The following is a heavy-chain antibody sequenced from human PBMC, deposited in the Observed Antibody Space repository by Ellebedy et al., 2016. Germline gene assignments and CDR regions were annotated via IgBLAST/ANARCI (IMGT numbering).Heavy chain of an antibody. Sequence: SLKISXVASGFTFEDYAMHWVRQPPGKGLEWVSGISWNSGSIVYADSVKGRFTISRDNAKNSLYLQMNSLRAEDTALYYCASSAAAGTGWFDPWGQGTLVTVSS. CDR1: GFTFEDYA. CDR3: ASSAAAGTGWFDP. V-gene: IGHV3-9*01. CDR2: ISWNSGSI. D-gene: IGHD6-13*01. J-gene: IGHJ5*02.